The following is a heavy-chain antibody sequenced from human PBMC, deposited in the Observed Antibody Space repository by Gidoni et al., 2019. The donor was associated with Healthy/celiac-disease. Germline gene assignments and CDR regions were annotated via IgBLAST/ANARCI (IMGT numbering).Heavy chain of an antibody. CDR3: ARGIGDVLRYFDWSRFDP. CDR2: IYYSGST. D-gene: IGHD3-9*01. Sequence: QVQLQESGPGLVKPSQTLSLTCTVSGGSISSGGYYWSWIRQHPGKGLEWIGYIYYSGSTYYNPSLKSRVTISVDTSKNQFSLKLSSVTAADTAVYYCARGIGDVLRYFDWSRFDPWGQGTLVTVSS. J-gene: IGHJ5*02. V-gene: IGHV4-31*03. CDR1: GGSISSGGYY.